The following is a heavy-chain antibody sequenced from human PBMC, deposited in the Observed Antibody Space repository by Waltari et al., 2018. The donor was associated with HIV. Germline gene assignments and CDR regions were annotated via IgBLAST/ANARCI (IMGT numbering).Heavy chain of an antibody. CDR3: ARGGELND. CDR2: TYSGGTT. D-gene: IGHD4-17*01. CDR1: GFIVSSNY. J-gene: IGHJ1*01. Sequence: EVQLVESGGVLVQPGGSLRLSCVVSGFIVSSNYISGVRQAPGKGLEWVAITYSGGTTYDADSVKGRLTVSRDNSKNTLYLHINNLREEDTAVYYCARGGELNDWGQGTLVTVSS. V-gene: IGHV3-66*01.